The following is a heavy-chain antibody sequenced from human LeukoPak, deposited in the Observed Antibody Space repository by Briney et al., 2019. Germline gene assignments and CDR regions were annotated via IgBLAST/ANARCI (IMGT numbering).Heavy chain of an antibody. CDR1: GGSISSYY. D-gene: IGHD2-15*01. Sequence: SETLSLTCTVSGGSISSYYWSWIRQPAGKGLEWIGRIYTSGSTNYNPSLKSRVTMSVDTSKNQFSLKLSSVTAADTAVYYCARDTPCSGGSCCLVPWFDPWGQGTLVTVSS. J-gene: IGHJ5*02. CDR2: IYTSGST. V-gene: IGHV4-4*07. CDR3: ARDTPCSGGSCCLVPWFDP.